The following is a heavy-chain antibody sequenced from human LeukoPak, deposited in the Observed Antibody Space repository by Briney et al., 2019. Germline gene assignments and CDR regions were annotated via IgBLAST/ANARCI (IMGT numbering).Heavy chain of an antibody. J-gene: IGHJ4*02. CDR3: ARDYYGSGSYPLFDY. D-gene: IGHD3-10*01. CDR1: GFTFSSYW. Sequence: GGSLRLSCAASGFTFSSYWMHWVRQAPGKGLLWVSRINSDGSGTSYADSVKGRFTISRDNAENTLYLQMNSLRAEDTAVYYCARDYYGSGSYPLFDYWGQGTLVTVSS. V-gene: IGHV3-74*01. CDR2: INSDGSGT.